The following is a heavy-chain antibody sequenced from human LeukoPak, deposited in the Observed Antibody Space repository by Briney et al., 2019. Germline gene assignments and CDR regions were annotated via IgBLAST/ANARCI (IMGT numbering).Heavy chain of an antibody. CDR3: ASSSSWYELDY. J-gene: IGHJ4*02. CDR2: INPSGGST. Sequence: ASVKVSCKASGYTFTSYYMHWVRQAPGQGLEWMGIINPSGGSTSYAQKFQGRVTMTRDMSTSTVYMELSRLRSDDTAVYYCASSSSWYELDYWGQGTLVTVSS. D-gene: IGHD6-13*01. V-gene: IGHV1-46*01. CDR1: GYTFTSYY.